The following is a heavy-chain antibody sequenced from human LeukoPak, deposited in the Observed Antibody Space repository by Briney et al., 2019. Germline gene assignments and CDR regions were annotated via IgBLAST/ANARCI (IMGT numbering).Heavy chain of an antibody. CDR2: ISYDGSNK. D-gene: IGHD4-17*01. Sequence: GGSLRLTCAASGFTFSSYAMHWVRQAPGKGLEWVAVISYDGSNKYYADSVKGRFTISRDNSKNTLYLQMNSLRAEDTAVYYCARDPRYGDYGGHFDYWGQGTLVTVSS. CDR1: GFTFSSYA. CDR3: ARDPRYGDYGGHFDY. J-gene: IGHJ4*02. V-gene: IGHV3-30-3*01.